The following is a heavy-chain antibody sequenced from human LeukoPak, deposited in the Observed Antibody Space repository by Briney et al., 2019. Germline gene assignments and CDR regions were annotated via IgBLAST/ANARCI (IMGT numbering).Heavy chain of an antibody. J-gene: IGHJ5*01. Sequence: GGSLRLSCAASGFTFSSYAMNWVRQAPGKGLEWVSAISGIGGGTYYSDSVKGRFTISRDNAKNSLYLQMNSLRAEDTAVYYCARDSKWFDSWGQGTLVTVSS. CDR3: ARDSKWFDS. CDR1: GFTFSSYA. CDR2: ISGIGGGT. V-gene: IGHV3-23*01.